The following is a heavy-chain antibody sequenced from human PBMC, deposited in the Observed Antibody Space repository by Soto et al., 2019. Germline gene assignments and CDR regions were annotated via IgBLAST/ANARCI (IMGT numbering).Heavy chain of an antibody. CDR1: GFTFTIYA. D-gene: IGHD2-15*01. J-gene: IGHJ6*02. Sequence: EVQLLESGGGLVQPGGSLRLSCAASGFTFTIYAMSWVRQAPGKGLEWVSGISGSGGNTYYADSVKGRFTISRDNSKNTMYLQMNRLRAEDTAVYYCENDWACSGGTCYSYYSYDVDVWGQGTTVTVSS. V-gene: IGHV3-23*01. CDR2: ISGSGGNT. CDR3: ENDWACSGGTCYSYYSYDVDV.